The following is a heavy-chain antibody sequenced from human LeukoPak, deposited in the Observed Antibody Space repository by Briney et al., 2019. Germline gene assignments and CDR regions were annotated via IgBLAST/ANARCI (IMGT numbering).Heavy chain of an antibody. CDR3: ATIEAVRFHY. Sequence: GGSLRLSCAASGLTLRLFSMNWVRQAPGKGLEWVSSISSSGGHTFYSDSVKGRFTISRDNAKNSLYLQMNSLRAEDTAVYYCATIEAVRFHYWGQGTLVTVSS. D-gene: IGHD6-19*01. V-gene: IGHV3-21*01. J-gene: IGHJ4*02. CDR1: GLTLRLFS. CDR2: ISSSGGHT.